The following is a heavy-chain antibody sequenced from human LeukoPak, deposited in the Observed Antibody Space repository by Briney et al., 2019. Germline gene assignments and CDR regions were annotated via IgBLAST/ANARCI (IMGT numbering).Heavy chain of an antibody. V-gene: IGHV1-18*04. CDR2: ISAYNGNT. CDR1: GYTFTSYG. CDR3: ASGPAAGTRYYYGMDV. Sequence: GASVKVSCKASGYTFTSYGISWVRQAPGQGLEWMGWISAYNGNTNYAQKLQGRVTMTTDTSTSTAYMELRSLRSDDTAVYYCASGPAAGTRYYYGMDVWGKGTTVTVSS. D-gene: IGHD6-13*01. J-gene: IGHJ6*04.